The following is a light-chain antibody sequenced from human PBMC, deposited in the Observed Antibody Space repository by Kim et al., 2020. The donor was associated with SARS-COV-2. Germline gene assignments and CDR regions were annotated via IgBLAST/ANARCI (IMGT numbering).Light chain of an antibody. CDR2: AAS. V-gene: IGKV1-39*01. CDR1: QTIGIY. Sequence: SASVGDRVTITCRASQTIGIYLNWYQHKPGKAPKLLIYAASSLQSGVPSSFSGSGSATDFTLTISSLQPEDFATYYCQQSYSTPYTLGQGTKLEI. CDR3: QQSYSTPYT. J-gene: IGKJ2*01.